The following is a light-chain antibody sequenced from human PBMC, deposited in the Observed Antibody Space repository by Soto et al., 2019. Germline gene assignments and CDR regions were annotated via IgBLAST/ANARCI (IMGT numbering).Light chain of an antibody. V-gene: IGKV1-5*03. CDR3: QQYKSFSLT. CDR2: KTS. CDR1: QSIDNW. J-gene: IGKJ4*01. Sequence: DIPMTQSPSTLSASVGDRVTITCRASQSIDNWLAWYQQKPGKAPKLLIYKTSNLQSGVPSRFSGSGSGTEFSLTISSLQPDDFATYHCQQYKSFSLTFGGGTRVEVK.